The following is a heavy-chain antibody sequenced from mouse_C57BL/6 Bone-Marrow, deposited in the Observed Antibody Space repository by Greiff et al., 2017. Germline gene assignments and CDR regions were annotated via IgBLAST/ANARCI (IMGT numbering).Heavy chain of an antibody. CDR3: TVLLRAMDY. D-gene: IGHD1-1*01. CDR1: GFNIKDDY. J-gene: IGHJ4*01. V-gene: IGHV14-4*01. CDR2: IDPENGDT. Sequence: VQLKESGAELVRPGASVKLSCTASGFNIKDDYMHWVKQRPDQGLEWIGWIDPENGDTEYASKFQGKATITADTSSNTAYLQLSSLTSEDTAVYYCTVLLRAMDYWGQGTSVTVSA.